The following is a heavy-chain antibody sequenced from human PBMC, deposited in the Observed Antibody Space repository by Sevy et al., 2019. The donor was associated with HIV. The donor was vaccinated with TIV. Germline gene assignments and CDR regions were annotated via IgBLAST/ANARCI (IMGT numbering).Heavy chain of an antibody. Sequence: SETLSLTCTVSGGSISSYYWSWIRQPPGKVLEWIGYIYYSGSTNYNPSLKSRVTISVDTSKNQFSLKLSSVTAADTAVYYCARDQSYSSGWSGWFDPWGQGTLVTVSS. V-gene: IGHV4-59*01. D-gene: IGHD6-19*01. CDR2: IYYSGST. CDR3: ARDQSYSSGWSGWFDP. CDR1: GGSISSYY. J-gene: IGHJ5*02.